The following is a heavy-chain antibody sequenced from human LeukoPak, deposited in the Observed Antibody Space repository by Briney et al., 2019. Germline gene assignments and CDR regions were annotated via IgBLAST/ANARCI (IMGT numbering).Heavy chain of an antibody. Sequence: GGALRHFCAAPGFTLCSYAIRWVRPAPGEGVGGGVAICGSGGSTYYADSVKGRFTISRDNSKNTLYLQMNSLRAEDTAVYYCAKDRGGSYGSYYFDYWGQGTLVTVSS. CDR3: AKDRGGSYGSYYFDY. CDR1: GFTLCSYA. V-gene: IGHV3-23*01. D-gene: IGHD5-18*01. CDR2: ICGSGGST. J-gene: IGHJ4*02.